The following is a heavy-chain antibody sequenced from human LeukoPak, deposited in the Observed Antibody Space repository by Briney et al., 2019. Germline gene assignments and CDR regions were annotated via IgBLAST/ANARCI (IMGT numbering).Heavy chain of an antibody. CDR2: IYYSGST. D-gene: IGHD6-13*01. CDR3: ARGDRAAGIWLLS. Sequence: SETLSLTCTVSGGSISSYYWSWIRQPPGKGLEWIGYIYYSGSTNYNPSLKSRVTISVDTSKNQFSLKLSSVTAADTAVYYCARGDRAAGIWLLSWGQGTLVTVSS. CDR1: GGSISSYY. J-gene: IGHJ5*02. V-gene: IGHV4-59*12.